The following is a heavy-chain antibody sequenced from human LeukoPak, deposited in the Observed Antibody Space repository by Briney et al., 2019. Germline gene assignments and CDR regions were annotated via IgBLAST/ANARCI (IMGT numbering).Heavy chain of an antibody. V-gene: IGHV4-34*01. D-gene: IGHD3/OR15-3a*01. J-gene: IGHJ5*02. CDR3: TRQEIGLRSFDP. Sequence: SETLSLTCAVYGGSFSGYYWSWIRQPPGKGLEWIGEINHSGSTNYNPSLKSRVTISVDTSKNQFSLKLSSVTAADTAVYYCTRQEIGLRSFDPWGQGTLVTVSS. CDR1: GGSFSGYY. CDR2: INHSGST.